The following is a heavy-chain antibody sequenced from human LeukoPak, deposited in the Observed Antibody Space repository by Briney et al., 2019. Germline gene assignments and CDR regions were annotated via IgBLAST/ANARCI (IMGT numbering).Heavy chain of an antibody. J-gene: IGHJ3*02. Sequence: GGSLRLSCAASGFTFTSYAMTWVRQAPGKGLEWVSGITTTSDTIYYADSVRDRFTISRDNSKNTLYLQMNSLRAEDTAVYYCARETQADYDGDAFDIWGQGTMVTVSS. CDR2: ITTTSDTI. V-gene: IGHV3-23*01. CDR1: GFTFTSYA. CDR3: ARETQADYDGDAFDI. D-gene: IGHD3-3*01.